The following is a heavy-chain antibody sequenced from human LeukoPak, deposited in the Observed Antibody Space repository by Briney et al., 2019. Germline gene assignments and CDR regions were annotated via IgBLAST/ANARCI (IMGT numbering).Heavy chain of an antibody. Sequence: SEILSLTCTVSGGSIGGYYWSWIRQPPGKGLEWIGHVYDTGRTNFNPSFKSRVTMSLDTSKNQFSLILNSVTAADTALYYRARVRGLGLFDYWGRGTQVTVSS. V-gene: IGHV4-59*01. CDR2: VYDTGRT. CDR1: GGSIGGYY. J-gene: IGHJ4*02. CDR3: ARVRGLGLFDY. D-gene: IGHD3-10*01.